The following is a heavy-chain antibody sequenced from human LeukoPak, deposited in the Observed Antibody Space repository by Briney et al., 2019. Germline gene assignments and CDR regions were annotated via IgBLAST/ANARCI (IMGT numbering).Heavy chain of an antibody. V-gene: IGHV1-18*01. D-gene: IGHD3-10*01. Sequence: ASVKVSCKASGYTFTSYGISWVRQAPGQGLEWMGWISAYNGNTNYAQKLQGRVTMTTDTSTSTAYMELRSLRSDDTAVYYRARDLGNYYGSGSYYNGYAFDIWGQGTMVTVSS. CDR2: ISAYNGNT. J-gene: IGHJ3*02. CDR1: GYTFTSYG. CDR3: ARDLGNYYGSGSYYNGYAFDI.